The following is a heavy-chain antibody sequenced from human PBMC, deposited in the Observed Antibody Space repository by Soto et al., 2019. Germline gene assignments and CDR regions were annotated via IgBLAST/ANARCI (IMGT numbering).Heavy chain of an antibody. J-gene: IGHJ4*02. CDR2: IIPIFGTA. V-gene: IGHV1-69*12. D-gene: IGHD3-10*01. Sequence: QVQLVQSGAEVKKPGSSVKVSCKASGGTFSSYAISWVRQAPGQGLEWMGGIIPIFGTANYAQKFQGRVTIPADEATSTAYMELSSLRSEDTAVYYCASSPGPGGSGPLDYWGQGTLVTVSS. CDR3: ASSPGPGGSGPLDY. CDR1: GGTFSSYA.